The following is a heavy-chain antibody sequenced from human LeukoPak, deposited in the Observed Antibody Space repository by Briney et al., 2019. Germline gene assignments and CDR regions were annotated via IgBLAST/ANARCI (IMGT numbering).Heavy chain of an antibody. CDR1: GGTFSSYA. CDR2: IIPIFGTA. V-gene: IGHV1-69*13. J-gene: IGHJ6*02. D-gene: IGHD2-15*01. CDR3: ARVTRSGGSYYYYGMDV. Sequence: ASVKVSCKASGGTFSSYAISWVRQAPGQGLELMGGIIPIFGTANYAQKFQGRVTITADESTSTAYMELSSLRSEDTAVYYCARVTRSGGSYYYYGMDVWGQGTTVTVSS.